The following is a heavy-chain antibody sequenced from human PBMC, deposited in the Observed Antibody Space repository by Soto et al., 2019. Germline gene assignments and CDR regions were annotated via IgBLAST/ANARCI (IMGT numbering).Heavy chain of an antibody. CDR3: AKAYYDILTGYVDY. CDR1: GFTFDDYA. D-gene: IGHD3-9*01. J-gene: IGHJ4*02. Sequence: EVQLVESGGGLVQPGRTLRLSCAASGFTFDDYAMHWVRQAPGKGLEWVSGISWNSGSIGYADSVKGRFTISRDNAKNSLHLQMNSLRAEATSLYYCAKAYYDILTGYVDYWGQGTLVTVSS. V-gene: IGHV3-9*01. CDR2: ISWNSGSI.